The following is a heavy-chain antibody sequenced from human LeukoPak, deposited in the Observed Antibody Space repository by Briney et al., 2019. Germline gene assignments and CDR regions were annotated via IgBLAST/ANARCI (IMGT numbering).Heavy chain of an antibody. CDR3: AKARTQNYYDSSGEFDY. V-gene: IGHV3-23*01. Sequence: PGGSLRLSCAASGFTFSSYAMSWVRQAPGKGPEWVSAISGSGGSTYYADSVKGRFTISRDNSKNTLYLQMNNLRAEDTAVYYCAKARTQNYYDSSGEFDYWGQGTLVTVSS. J-gene: IGHJ4*02. D-gene: IGHD3-22*01. CDR1: GFTFSSYA. CDR2: ISGSGGST.